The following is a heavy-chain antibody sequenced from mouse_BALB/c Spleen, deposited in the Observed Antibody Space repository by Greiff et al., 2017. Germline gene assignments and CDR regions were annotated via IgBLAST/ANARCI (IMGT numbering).Heavy chain of an antibody. D-gene: IGHD2-14*01. J-gene: IGHJ2*01. CDR1: GYTFSSYW. CDR2: ILPGSGST. V-gene: IGHV1-9*01. Sequence: QVQLKESGAELMKPGASVKISCKATGYTFSSYWIEWVKQRPGHGLEWIGEILPGSGSTNYNEKFKGKATFTADTSSNTAYMQLSSLTSEDSAVYYCARLRYDGIPPFDDWGQGTTLTVSS. CDR3: ARLRYDGIPPFDD.